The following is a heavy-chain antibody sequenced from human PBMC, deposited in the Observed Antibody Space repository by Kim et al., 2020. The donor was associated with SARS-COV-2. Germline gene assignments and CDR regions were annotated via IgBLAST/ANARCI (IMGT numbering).Heavy chain of an antibody. V-gene: IGHV3-23*01. CDR3: AKGGGSYPDAFHI. Sequence: GGSLRLSCAASGFTFGNYAMTWVRQAPGEGLEWVSAISGSGRSTYYADSVKGRFTISRDNSNNTLYLQLNGLRGDDTAVYYCAKGGGSYPDAFHIWGQGT. CDR1: GFTFGNYA. CDR2: ISGSGRST. D-gene: IGHD1-26*01. J-gene: IGHJ3*02.